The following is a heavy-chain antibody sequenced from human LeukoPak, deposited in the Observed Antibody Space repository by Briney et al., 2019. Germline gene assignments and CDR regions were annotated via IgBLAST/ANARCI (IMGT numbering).Heavy chain of an antibody. J-gene: IGHJ3*02. D-gene: IGHD3-22*01. V-gene: IGHV3-21*01. CDR2: ISSSSSYI. CDR1: GFTFSSYS. CDR3: ARGWDYYDSSGYSVGLDI. Sequence: PGGSLRLSCAASGFTFSSYSMNWVRQAPGKGLEWVSSISSSSSYIYYADSVKGRFTISRDNAKNSLYLQMNSLRAEDTAVYYCARGWDYYDSSGYSVGLDIWGQGTMVTVSS.